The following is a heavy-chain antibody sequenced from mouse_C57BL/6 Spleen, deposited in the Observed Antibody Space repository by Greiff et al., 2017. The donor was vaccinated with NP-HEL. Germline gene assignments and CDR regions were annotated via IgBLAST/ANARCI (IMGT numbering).Heavy chain of an antibody. J-gene: IGHJ4*01. D-gene: IGHD1-1*01. Sequence: QVQLQQSGAELARPGASVKLSSKASGYTFTSYGISWVKQRTGQGLEWIGEIYPRSGNTYYNEKFKGKATLTADKSSSTAYMELRSLTSEDSAVYFCARREVVAEMAMDYWGQGTSVTVSS. CDR1: GYTFTSYG. V-gene: IGHV1-81*01. CDR3: ARREVVAEMAMDY. CDR2: IYPRSGNT.